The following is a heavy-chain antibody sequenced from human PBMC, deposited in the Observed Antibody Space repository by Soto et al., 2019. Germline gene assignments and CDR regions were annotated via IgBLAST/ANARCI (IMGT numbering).Heavy chain of an antibody. J-gene: IGHJ5*02. CDR3: AREYSNYRANWFDP. Sequence: SDTLSLTCTVSGGSVSSGSYYWSWIRQPPGKGLEWIGYIYYSGSTNYNPSLKSRVTISVDTSKNQFSLKLSSVTAADTAVYYCAREYSNYRANWFDPWGQGTLVTVSS. CDR1: GGSVSSGSYY. D-gene: IGHD4-4*01. CDR2: IYYSGST. V-gene: IGHV4-61*01.